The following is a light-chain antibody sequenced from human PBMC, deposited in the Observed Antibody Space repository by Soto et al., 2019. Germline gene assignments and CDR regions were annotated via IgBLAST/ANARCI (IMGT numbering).Light chain of an antibody. J-gene: IGKJ1*01. Sequence: EVVLTQSPGTLSLSPGDRATLSCTASQSVSSNSLAWYQQIPGQPPRLLIYGASSRATGVPDRFTGSGSETHFTLTITRLEPEDFAVYYCQQYVTSPWAFGQGTKVAIE. CDR3: QQYVTSPWA. CDR2: GAS. V-gene: IGKV3-20*01. CDR1: QSVSSNS.